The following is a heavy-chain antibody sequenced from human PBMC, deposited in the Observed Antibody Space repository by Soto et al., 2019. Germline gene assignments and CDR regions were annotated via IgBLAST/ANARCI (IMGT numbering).Heavy chain of an antibody. CDR3: ARDRGWGIAVAPIY. J-gene: IGHJ4*02. Sequence: QVQLVQSGTEVRKPGASVKVSCKASGYTFSSYGITWVRQAPGQGLEWMGWISVNNGNTNYAQKFQDRVTMTTDTATSTAYMELRSLRSDDTAVYYCARDRGWGIAVAPIYWGQGTLVSVSS. V-gene: IGHV1-18*04. CDR1: GYTFSSYG. CDR2: ISVNNGNT. D-gene: IGHD6-19*01.